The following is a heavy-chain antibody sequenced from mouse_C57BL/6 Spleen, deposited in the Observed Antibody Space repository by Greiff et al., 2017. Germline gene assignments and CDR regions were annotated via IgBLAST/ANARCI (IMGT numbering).Heavy chain of an antibody. CDR2: IDPENGDT. Sequence: EVQLVESGAELVRPGASVKLSCTASGFNIKDDYMHWVKQRPEQGLEWIGWIDPENGDTEYASKFQGKATITAATSSNTAYLQLSSLTSEDTAVYYCTTWGGPWGTGTTVTVSS. CDR3: TTWGGP. V-gene: IGHV14-4*01. CDR1: GFNIKDDY. J-gene: IGHJ1*03.